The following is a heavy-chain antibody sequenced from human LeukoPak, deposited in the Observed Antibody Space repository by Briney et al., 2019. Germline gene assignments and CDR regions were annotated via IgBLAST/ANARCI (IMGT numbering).Heavy chain of an antibody. V-gene: IGHV3-7*01. CDR3: ARDHQVDTAMAIGAFDI. Sequence: GGSLRLSCAASGFTFSSYWMSWVRQAPGKGLEWVANIKQDGSEKYYVDSVKGRFTISRDNAKSSLYLQMNSLRAEDTAVYYCARDHQVDTAMAIGAFDIWGQGTMVTVSS. J-gene: IGHJ3*02. CDR2: IKQDGSEK. D-gene: IGHD5-18*01. CDR1: GFTFSSYW.